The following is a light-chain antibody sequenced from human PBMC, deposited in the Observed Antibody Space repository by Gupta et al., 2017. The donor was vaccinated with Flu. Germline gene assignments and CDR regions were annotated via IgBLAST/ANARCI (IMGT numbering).Light chain of an antibody. CDR1: SSDVGAYNY. CDR2: EVN. V-gene: IGLV2-14*01. CDR3: SSYTSSSTDVV. Sequence: TISCTGTSSDVGAYNYVSWYQQHPGKAPKLMVYEVNNRPSGVSTRFSGSKSGNTASLTISGLQAEDEADYYCSSYTSSSTDVVFGGGTKLTVL. J-gene: IGLJ2*01.